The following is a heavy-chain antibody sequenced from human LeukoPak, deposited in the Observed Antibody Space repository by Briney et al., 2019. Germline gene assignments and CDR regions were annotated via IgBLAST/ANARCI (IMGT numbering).Heavy chain of an antibody. J-gene: IGHJ5*02. CDR1: GFTFSRYS. CDR2: ISGSGSFI. D-gene: IGHD3-22*01. CDR3: ASPRYDSSGYYGIVGH. V-gene: IGHV3-21*01. Sequence: GGSLRLSCAASGFTFSRYSMNWVRQAPGKGREWVSSISGSGSFIYYSDSREGRLTIARENAKNSLYMQMNRQMGAGTGVYVCASPRYDSSGYYGIVGHWGQGTLVTVSS.